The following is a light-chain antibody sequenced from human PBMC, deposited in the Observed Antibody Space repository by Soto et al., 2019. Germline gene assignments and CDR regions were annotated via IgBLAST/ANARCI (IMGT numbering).Light chain of an antibody. J-gene: IGKJ3*01. CDR3: QQTYSTLLT. V-gene: IGKV1-39*01. CDR2: TAS. CDR1: QSIATY. Sequence: DIQLTQSPSSLSASVGDRVTISCRASQSIATYLNWYQQKSGKAPKLLIYTASTPQSGVPSRFSGSGYGTDFTLTITDLQPEDSATYYCQQTYSTLLTFGPGTKVNIK.